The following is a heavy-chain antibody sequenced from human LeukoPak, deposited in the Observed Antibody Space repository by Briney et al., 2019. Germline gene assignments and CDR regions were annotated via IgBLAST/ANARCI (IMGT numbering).Heavy chain of an antibody. D-gene: IGHD5-24*01. CDR1: GFTFSSYS. CDR3: ARDGYNPALYYMDV. V-gene: IGHV3-30*04. J-gene: IGHJ6*03. CDR2: ISYDGSNK. Sequence: PGGSLRLSCAVSGFTFSSYSMHWVRQAPGKGLEWVALISYDGSNKYYADSVKGRFTISRDNSKNTLYLQMNSLRAEDSAVFYCARDGYNPALYYMDVWGKGTTVTVSS.